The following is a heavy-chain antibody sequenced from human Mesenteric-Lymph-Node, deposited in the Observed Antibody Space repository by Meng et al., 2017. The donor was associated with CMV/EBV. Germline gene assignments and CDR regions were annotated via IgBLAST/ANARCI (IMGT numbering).Heavy chain of an antibody. D-gene: IGHD2-2*01. J-gene: IGHJ4*02. CDR1: GGSISNYY. Sequence: GSLRLSCTVSGGSISNYYWSWIRQSPGKGLEWIGYIYYSGNTNYNPSLKSRITISVDTSKNQFSLNLNSVTAADTALYYCARVCTSAGCYWGFDYWGQGTLVTVSS. CDR3: ARVCTSAGCYWGFDY. CDR2: IYYSGNT. V-gene: IGHV4-59*01.